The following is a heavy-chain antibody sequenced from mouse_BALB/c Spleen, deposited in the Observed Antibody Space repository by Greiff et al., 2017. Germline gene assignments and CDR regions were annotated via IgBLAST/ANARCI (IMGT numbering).Heavy chain of an antibody. J-gene: IGHJ3*01. CDR2: IWGDGST. D-gene: IGHD2-3*01. Sequence: VQLVESGPGLVAPSQSLSITCTVSGFSLTGYGVNWVRQPPGKGLEWLGMIWGDGSTDYNSALKSRLSISKDNSKSQVFLKMNSLQTDDTARYYCARDRGGIYDGYYPWFAYWGQGTLVTVSA. V-gene: IGHV2-6-7*01. CDR1: GFSLTGYG. CDR3: ARDRGGIYDGYYPWFAY.